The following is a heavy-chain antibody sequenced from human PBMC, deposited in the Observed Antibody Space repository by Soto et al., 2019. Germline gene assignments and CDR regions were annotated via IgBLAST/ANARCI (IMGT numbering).Heavy chain of an antibody. CDR3: ARDFIGGYSSSNNWFDP. V-gene: IGHV1-69*13. J-gene: IGHJ5*01. Sequence: GASVKVSCKASGGTFSSYAISWVRQAPGQGLEWMGGIIPIFGTANYAQKFQGRVTITADESTSTAYMELSSLRSEDTAVYYCARDFIGGYSSSNNWFDPWGQGTLVTVSS. D-gene: IGHD6-13*01. CDR1: GGTFSSYA. CDR2: IIPIFGTA.